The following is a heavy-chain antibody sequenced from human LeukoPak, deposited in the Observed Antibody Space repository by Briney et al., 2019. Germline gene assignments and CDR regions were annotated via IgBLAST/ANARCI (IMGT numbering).Heavy chain of an antibody. J-gene: IGHJ4*02. CDR3: ARGLVKGYYYDSSGFPPFDY. V-gene: IGHV4-30-4*01. CDR1: GGSISSGDYY. Sequence: SETLSLTCTVSGGSISSGDYYWSWIRQPPGKGLEWIGYIYYSGSTYYNPSLKSRVTISVDTSKNQFSLKLSSVTAADTAVYYCARGLVKGYYYDSSGFPPFDYWGQGTLVTVSS. D-gene: IGHD3-22*01. CDR2: IYYSGST.